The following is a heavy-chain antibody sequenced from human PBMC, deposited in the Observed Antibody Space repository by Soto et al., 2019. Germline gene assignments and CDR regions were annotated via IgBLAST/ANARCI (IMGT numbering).Heavy chain of an antibody. CDR1: GYTFTSYA. CDR2: INAGNGNT. J-gene: IGHJ4*02. V-gene: IGHV1-3*01. D-gene: IGHD3-22*01. CDR3: ARVTPWGRRYYYDSSGYYHSQAPLDY. Sequence: VASVKVSCKASGYTFTSYAMHWVRQAPGQRLEWMGWINAGNGNTKYSQKFQGRVTITRDTSASTAYMELSSLRSEDTAVYYCARVTPWGRRYYYDSSGYYHSQAPLDYWGQGTLVTVS.